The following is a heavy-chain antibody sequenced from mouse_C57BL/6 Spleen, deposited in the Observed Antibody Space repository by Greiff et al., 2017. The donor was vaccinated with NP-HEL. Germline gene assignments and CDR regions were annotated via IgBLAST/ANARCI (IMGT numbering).Heavy chain of an antibody. CDR1: GYTFTSYW. V-gene: IGHV1-55*01. CDR2: IYPGSGST. CDR3: ARSAFITTVVGKAWFAY. J-gene: IGHJ3*01. D-gene: IGHD1-1*01. Sequence: QVQLQQPGAELVKPGASVKMSCKASGYTFTSYWITWVKQRPGQGLEWIGDIYPGSGSTNYNEKFKSKATLTVDTSSSTAYMQLSSLTSEDSAVYYCARSAFITTVVGKAWFAYWGQGTLVTVSA.